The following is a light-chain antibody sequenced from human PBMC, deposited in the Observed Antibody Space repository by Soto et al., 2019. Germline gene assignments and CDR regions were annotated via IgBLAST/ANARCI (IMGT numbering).Light chain of an antibody. Sequence: EVVCTQYPGTLSLSPGERGTLSCRASQSVSSNYLAWYQQKPGQAPRLLISGASSRATGIPDRFSGSGSGTDFTLTITGLVPEDFAVYYCQQDGTSPLTFGGGTKVDIK. CDR2: GAS. CDR1: QSVSSNY. J-gene: IGKJ4*01. CDR3: QQDGTSPLT. V-gene: IGKV3-20*01.